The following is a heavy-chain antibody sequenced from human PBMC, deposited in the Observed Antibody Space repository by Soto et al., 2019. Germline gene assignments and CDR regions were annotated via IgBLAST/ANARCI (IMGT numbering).Heavy chain of an antibody. CDR1: GFTFSGSA. Sequence: GGSLRLSCAASGFTFSGSAMVWVRQGQGKGLEWVSSISGSNRYYADSVKGRFTISRDNSKNTLYLQMNSLRVEDTAVYYCAKVGGRAGANSYFYYGMDVWGQGTTVTVSS. CDR3: AKVGGRAGANSYFYYGMDV. CDR2: ISGSNR. D-gene: IGHD2-15*01. V-gene: IGHV3-23*05. J-gene: IGHJ6*02.